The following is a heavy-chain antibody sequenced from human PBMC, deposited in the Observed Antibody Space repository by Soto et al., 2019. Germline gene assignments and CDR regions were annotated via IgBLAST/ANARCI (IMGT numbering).Heavy chain of an antibody. D-gene: IGHD3-10*01. CDR1: GFTFSSYG. Sequence: QVWLVESGGGVAQPGRSLRLSCAASGFTFSSYGMHWVRQAPGKGLEWVAVIWYDGSTTYYADSVKGRFTISRDNSKNTLYLQMNNLRAEDTAVYYCARTYYGSGSYYFEYWGQGTLVTVSS. V-gene: IGHV3-33*01. CDR2: IWYDGSTT. CDR3: ARTYYGSGSYYFEY. J-gene: IGHJ4*02.